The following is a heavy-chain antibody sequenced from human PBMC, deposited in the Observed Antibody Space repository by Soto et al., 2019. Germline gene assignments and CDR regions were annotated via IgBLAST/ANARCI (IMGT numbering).Heavy chain of an antibody. V-gene: IGHV1-18*01. CDR2: ISAYNGNT. CDR3: ARVSIVVVVAARHDY. D-gene: IGHD2-15*01. J-gene: IGHJ4*02. Sequence: QVQLVQSGAEVKKPGASVKVSCKASGYTFTSYGISWVRQAPGQGLEWMGWISAYNGNTNYAQKLQGRVTMTTDTSTSTAYVELRSLRSDDTAVYYCARVSIVVVVAARHDYWGQGTLVTVSS. CDR1: GYTFTSYG.